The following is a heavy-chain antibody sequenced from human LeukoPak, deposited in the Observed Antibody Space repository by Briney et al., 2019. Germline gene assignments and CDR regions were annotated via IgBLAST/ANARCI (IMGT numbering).Heavy chain of an antibody. V-gene: IGHV3-11*04. D-gene: IGHD2-2*01. CDR3: ARDSDVGCSSTSCYPDY. J-gene: IGHJ4*02. CDR1: GFTFSDYY. Sequence: GGSLRLSCAASGFTFSDYYMSWIRQAPGKGLEWVSYISSSGSTIYYADSVKGRFTISRDNAKNSLYLQMNSLRAEDTAVYYCARDSDVGCSSTSCYPDYWGQGTLVTVPS. CDR2: ISSSGSTI.